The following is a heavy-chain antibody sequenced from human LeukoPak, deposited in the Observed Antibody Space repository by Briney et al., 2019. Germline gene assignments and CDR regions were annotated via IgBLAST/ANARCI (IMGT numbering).Heavy chain of an antibody. V-gene: IGHV3-21*01. Sequence: PGGSLRLSCAASGFTFSSYGMHWVRQAPGKGLEWVSSINGGSIYIYHADSLKGRFTISRDNAKNSLYLQMNSLRAEDTAVYYCTRGGRFLDFWGQRTLVTVSS. CDR1: GFTFSSYG. CDR3: TRGGRFLDF. J-gene: IGHJ4*02. CDR2: INGGSIYI. D-gene: IGHD3-3*01.